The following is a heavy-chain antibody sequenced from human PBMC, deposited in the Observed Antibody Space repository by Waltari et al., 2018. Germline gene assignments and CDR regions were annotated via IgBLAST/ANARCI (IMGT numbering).Heavy chain of an antibody. Sequence: EVQLVESGGGLVQPGGSLRLSCAASGFTFSSYWMSWVRQAPGKGLEWVANIKQDGSEKYYVDAVKGRFTIARDNAKNSLYLQMNSLIAEDTAVYYCARVPYYYDKVPPNHFDYWGQGTLVTVSS. CDR1: GFTFSSYW. V-gene: IGHV3-7*01. J-gene: IGHJ4*02. CDR2: IKQDGSEK. D-gene: IGHD3-22*01. CDR3: ARVPYYYDKVPPNHFDY.